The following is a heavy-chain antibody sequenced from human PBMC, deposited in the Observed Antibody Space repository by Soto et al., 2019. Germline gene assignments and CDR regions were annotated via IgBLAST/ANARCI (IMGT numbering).Heavy chain of an antibody. CDR1: GGSISSSNW. CDR3: ASNRYDSSGYYIY. J-gene: IGHJ4*02. CDR2: IYHSGST. D-gene: IGHD3-22*01. V-gene: IGHV4-4*02. Sequence: SETLSLTCAVSGGSISSSNWWSWVRQPPGKGLEWNGEIYHSGSTNYNPSLKSQVTISVDKSKNQFSLKLSSVTAADTAVFYCASNRYDSSGYYIYWGQGTLVTVSS.